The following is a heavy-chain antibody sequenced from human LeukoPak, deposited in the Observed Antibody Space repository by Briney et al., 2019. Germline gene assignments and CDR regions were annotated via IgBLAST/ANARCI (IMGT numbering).Heavy chain of an antibody. V-gene: IGHV1-2*02. CDR2: INPNSGGT. D-gene: IGHD6-6*01. Sequence: GASVKVSCKASGYTFTGYYMHWVRQAPGQGLEWMGWINPNSGGTNYAQKFQGRVTMTRDTSISTAYMELSRLRSDDTAVYYCARDSVSSIAARATSRFDPWGQGTLVTVSS. J-gene: IGHJ5*02. CDR3: ARDSVSSIAARATSRFDP. CDR1: GYTFTGYY.